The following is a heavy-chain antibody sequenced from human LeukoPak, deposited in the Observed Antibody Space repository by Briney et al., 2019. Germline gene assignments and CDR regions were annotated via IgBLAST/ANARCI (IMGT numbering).Heavy chain of an antibody. CDR3: ARKEYNSGFFDY. D-gene: IGHD5-18*01. J-gene: IGHJ4*02. Sequence: SETLSLTCAVSGGSISSNTWWSWVRQPPGKGLEWIGEIYHSGSTNYNPSLKSRVTISVDKSKNQFPLNLSSVTAADTALYYCARKEYNSGFFDYWGQGTLVTVSS. V-gene: IGHV4-4*02. CDR1: GGSISSNTW. CDR2: IYHSGST.